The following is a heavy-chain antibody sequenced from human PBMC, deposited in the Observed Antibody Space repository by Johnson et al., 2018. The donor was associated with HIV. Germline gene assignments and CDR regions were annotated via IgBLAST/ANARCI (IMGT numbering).Heavy chain of an antibody. D-gene: IGHD1-1*01. CDR2: ISGSGGSP. V-gene: IGHV3-23*04. Sequence: VQLVESGGGLVQPGGSLRLSCAASAFTVSSNHMTWVRQAPGKGLEWVSAISGSGGSPYYADSVKGRFTISRDNSKNTLYLQMNSLRAEDTAVYYCARDTWNDEGGAFDIWGQGTMVTVSS. CDR3: ARDTWNDEGGAFDI. J-gene: IGHJ3*02. CDR1: AFTVSSNH.